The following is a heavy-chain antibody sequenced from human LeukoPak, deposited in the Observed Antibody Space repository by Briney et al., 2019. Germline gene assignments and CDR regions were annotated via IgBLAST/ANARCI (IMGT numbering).Heavy chain of an antibody. J-gene: IGHJ3*02. Sequence: PWGSLRLSCSASEMTLSGHWMHWVRQAAGKGLEWVANIKEDFSRQHYVDSVRGRFTISRDAEKFLYLQMDSLRAEDTAVYYCASEGLAETTFSGDDAFDIWGQGTMVTVSS. CDR3: ASEGLAETTFSGDDAFDI. V-gene: IGHV3-7*01. D-gene: IGHD2/OR15-2a*01. CDR2: IKEDFSRQ. CDR1: EMTLSGHW.